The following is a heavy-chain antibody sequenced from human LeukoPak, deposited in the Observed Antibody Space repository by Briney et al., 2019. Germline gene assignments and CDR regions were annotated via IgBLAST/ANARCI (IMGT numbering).Heavy chain of an antibody. J-gene: IGHJ4*02. CDR3: AKAPMEDTWYIHFDY. V-gene: IGHV3-23*01. D-gene: IGHD6-13*01. CDR2: ISGSGGST. Sequence: GGSLRLSCAASGFTFSSYAMSWVRQAPGKGLEWVSAISGSGGSTYYADSVKGRFTISRDNSKNTLYLQINSLRAEDTAIYYCAKAPMEDTWYIHFDYWGQGTLVTVSS. CDR1: GFTFSSYA.